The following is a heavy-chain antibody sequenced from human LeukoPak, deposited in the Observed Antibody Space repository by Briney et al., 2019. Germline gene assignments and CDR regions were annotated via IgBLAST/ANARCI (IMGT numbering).Heavy chain of an antibody. V-gene: IGHV4-31*03. J-gene: IGHJ6*02. CDR3: ASRTPNLAHSGAGSSYYYYYGVDV. CDR1: GGFVRRGGDY. CDR2: MFYGGGT. Sequence: PSETLSLTCTVSGGFVRRGGDYWTWIRQHPGEGLEWIVYMFYGGGTYYNPSLKSRVTMSVDTSKNQFSLTLTSVTAADTAVYYCASRTPNLAHSGAGSSYYYYYGVDVWGQGTSVTVSS. D-gene: IGHD3-10*01.